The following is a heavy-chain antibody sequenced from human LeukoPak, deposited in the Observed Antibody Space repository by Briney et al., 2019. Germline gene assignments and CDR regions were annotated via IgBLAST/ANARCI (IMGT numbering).Heavy chain of an antibody. D-gene: IGHD3-10*01. CDR1: GYSFTSYW. Sequence: GESLKISCKGSGYSFTSYWIGWVRQIPGKGLEWRGIIYPGDSDTRYSPSLQGQVTISADKSISTAYLQWSSLKASDTAMYYCARHILTRDYYGSGSYYPDYWGQGTLVAVSS. CDR2: IYPGDSDT. V-gene: IGHV5-51*01. CDR3: ARHILTRDYYGSGSYYPDY. J-gene: IGHJ4*02.